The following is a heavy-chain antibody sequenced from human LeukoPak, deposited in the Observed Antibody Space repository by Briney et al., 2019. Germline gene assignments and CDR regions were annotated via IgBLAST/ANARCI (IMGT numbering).Heavy chain of an antibody. Sequence: SETLSLTCAVYGGSFSGYYWSWIRQPPGKGLEWIGEINHSGSTNYNPSLKSRVTISVDTSKNQFSLKLSSVTAADTAVYYCARGEYSSSWQGNYFDYWGQGTLVTVSS. V-gene: IGHV4-34*01. CDR2: INHSGST. D-gene: IGHD6-13*01. CDR1: GGSFSGYY. CDR3: ARGEYSSSWQGNYFDY. J-gene: IGHJ4*02.